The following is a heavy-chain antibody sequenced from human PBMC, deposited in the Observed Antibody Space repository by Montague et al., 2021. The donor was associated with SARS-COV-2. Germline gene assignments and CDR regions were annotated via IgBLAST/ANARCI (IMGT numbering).Heavy chain of an antibody. V-gene: IGHV4-34*01. Sequence: SETLSLTCAVYGGSFSGYYWSWIRQPPGKGLEWIGEINHRGSTNYNPSFKSRVTISVDTSKNQFSLKLSSVTAADTAVYYCARGTTVTTLFYYYYGMDVWGQGTTVIVSS. D-gene: IGHD4-17*01. CDR3: ARGTTVTTLFYYYYGMDV. CDR2: INHRGST. J-gene: IGHJ6*02. CDR1: GGSFSGYY.